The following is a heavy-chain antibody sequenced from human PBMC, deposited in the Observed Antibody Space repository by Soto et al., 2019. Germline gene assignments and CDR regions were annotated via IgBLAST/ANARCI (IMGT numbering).Heavy chain of an antibody. J-gene: IGHJ6*02. Sequence: GESLKISCKGSGYSFTSYWISWVRQMPGKGLEWMGRIDPSDSYTNYSPSFQGHVTISADKSISTAYLQWSSLKASDTAMYYCARSDTAMVPLYYYYGMDVWGQGTTVTVSS. D-gene: IGHD5-18*01. CDR2: IDPSDSYT. CDR3: ARSDTAMVPLYYYYGMDV. V-gene: IGHV5-10-1*01. CDR1: GYSFTSYW.